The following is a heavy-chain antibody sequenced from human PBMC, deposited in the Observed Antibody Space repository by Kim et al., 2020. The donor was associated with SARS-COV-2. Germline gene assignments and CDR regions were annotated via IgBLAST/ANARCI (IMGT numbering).Heavy chain of an antibody. Sequence: SVKVSCKASGGTFSSYAISWVRQAPGQGLEWMGGIIPIFGTANYAQKFQGRVTITADESMSTAYMELSSLRSEDTAVYYCARAGALDFWSGYARKDNWFDPWGQGTLVTVSS. CDR1: GGTFSSYA. V-gene: IGHV1-69*13. J-gene: IGHJ5*02. CDR2: IIPIFGTA. CDR3: ARAGALDFWSGYARKDNWFDP. D-gene: IGHD3-3*01.